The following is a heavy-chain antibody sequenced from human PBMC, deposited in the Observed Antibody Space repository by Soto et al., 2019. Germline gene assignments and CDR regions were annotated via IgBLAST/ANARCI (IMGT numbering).Heavy chain of an antibody. CDR3: ARHYSQADKERNDPNSRLDP. J-gene: IGHJ5*02. V-gene: IGHV1-2*02. D-gene: IGHD1-1*01. CDR2: INHKNGGT. CDR1: GYTLSDCH. Sequence: ASVKVSCKASGYTLSDCHIHWVRQAPGQGLEWVGWINHKNGGTNYAQKFQGRVTLASDTSVSTAYMELSRLKSDDTAVHYCARHYSQADKERNDPNSRLDPWGQGTLVTVSS.